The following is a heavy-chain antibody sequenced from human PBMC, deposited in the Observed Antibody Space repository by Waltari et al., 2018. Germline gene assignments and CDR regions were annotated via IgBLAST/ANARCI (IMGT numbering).Heavy chain of an antibody. J-gene: IGHJ4*03. CDR1: GDSISGNYW. CDR2: IGGSGGAT. V-gene: IGHV4-38-2*01. Sequence: QVRLQESGPGLVKPSETLSLTCAVSGDSISGNYWWTWIRQPPGKGLEWIGNIGGSGGATYYNPSLKSRVTISKDTSNNQFALKVNSVTAADTAVYFCARYTGTEVLDSWGQGIVVIVSS. D-gene: IGHD4-4*01. CDR3: ARYTGTEVLDS.